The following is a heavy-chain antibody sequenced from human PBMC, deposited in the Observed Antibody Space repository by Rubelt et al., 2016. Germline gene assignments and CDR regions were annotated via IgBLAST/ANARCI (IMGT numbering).Heavy chain of an antibody. Sequence: QVQLVQSGAEVKKPGASVKVSCKASGYTFTSYGISWVRQAPGQGLEWMGWINPNSGGTNYARKFQGRVTMTRNTSIITAYMGLSRLRSDDTAVYYCARVTDYGDYDYWGQGTLVTVSS. J-gene: IGHJ4*02. CDR2: INPNSGGT. CDR1: GYTFTSYG. D-gene: IGHD4-17*01. CDR3: ARVTDYGDYDY. V-gene: IGHV1-2*02.